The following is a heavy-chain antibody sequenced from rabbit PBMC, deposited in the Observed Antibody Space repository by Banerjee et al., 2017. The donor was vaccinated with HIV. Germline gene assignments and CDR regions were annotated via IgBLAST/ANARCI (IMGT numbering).Heavy chain of an antibody. Sequence: QEQLEESGGGLVKPEGSLTLTCTASGFSFSSSYWICWVRQAPGKGLEWIGCIYTGSSGTAYYASWVNGRFTISSHNAQNTLYLQLNSLTAADTATYFCVREGMLLGQGTLVTVS. V-gene: IGHV1S45*01. CDR2: IYTGSSGTA. CDR3: VREGML. CDR1: GFSFSSSYW. J-gene: IGHJ4*01.